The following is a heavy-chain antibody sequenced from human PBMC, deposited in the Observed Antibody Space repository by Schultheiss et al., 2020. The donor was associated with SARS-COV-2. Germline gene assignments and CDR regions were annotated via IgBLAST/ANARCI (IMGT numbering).Heavy chain of an antibody. CDR3: TRLVGTVGATTI. J-gene: IGHJ4*02. CDR2: IRSKANNYAT. CDR1: GFTFSSYA. V-gene: IGHV3-73*01. D-gene: IGHD1-26*01. Sequence: GSLRLSCAASGFTFSSYAMSWVRQAPGKGLEWVGRIRSKANNYATAYAASVKGRFTISRDDSKNTAYLQMNSLKTEDTAVYYCTRLVGTVGATTIWGQGTLVTVSS.